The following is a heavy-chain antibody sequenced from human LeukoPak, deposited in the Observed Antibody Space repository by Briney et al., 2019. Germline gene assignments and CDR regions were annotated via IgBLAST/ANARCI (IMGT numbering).Heavy chain of an antibody. D-gene: IGHD2-21*02. Sequence: SETLSLTCTVSGGSGGSISTNGYYWGWIRQSPEKGLEWIGSISYSGNIYYNPSLKSRVTISVDTSVKQFSLKLTSVTAAESGVYYCARGDSSFYYMDVWGKGTTVTVSS. V-gene: IGHV4-39*01. J-gene: IGHJ6*03. CDR1: GGSGGSISTNGYY. CDR3: ARGDSSFYYMDV. CDR2: ISYSGNI.